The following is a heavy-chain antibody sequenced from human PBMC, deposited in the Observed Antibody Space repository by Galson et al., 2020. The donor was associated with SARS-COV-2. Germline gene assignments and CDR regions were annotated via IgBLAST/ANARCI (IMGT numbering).Heavy chain of an antibody. Sequence: GGSLRLSCGASGLTLSDHHIAWVRQAPGKGLEWVGRSRNKGNDYDTTYAASVEGRFTISRDVPKNSLFLQMNSLKTEDTAVYYCARVGPGYGMDVWGQGTTVTVS. V-gene: IGHV3-72*01. CDR3: ARVGPGYGMDV. CDR1: GLTLSDHH. CDR2: SRNKGNDYDT. J-gene: IGHJ6*02.